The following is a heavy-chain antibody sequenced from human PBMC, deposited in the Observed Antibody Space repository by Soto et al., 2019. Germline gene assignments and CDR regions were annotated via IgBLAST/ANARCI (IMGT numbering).Heavy chain of an antibody. D-gene: IGHD1-1*01. J-gene: IGHJ4*02. CDR1: GFTFTSYW. CDR2: IKHDGNDK. Sequence: EVQLVESGGGLVQPGGSLRLSCAASGFTFTSYWMSWVRQAPGKGLERVANIKHDGNDKYYVDSVKGRFTISRDNAKNSLYLRVNSLRAKDTAVYYCARNQRWGPGDMFDYWGQGTLVTVSS. CDR3: ARNQRWGPGDMFDY. V-gene: IGHV3-7*01.